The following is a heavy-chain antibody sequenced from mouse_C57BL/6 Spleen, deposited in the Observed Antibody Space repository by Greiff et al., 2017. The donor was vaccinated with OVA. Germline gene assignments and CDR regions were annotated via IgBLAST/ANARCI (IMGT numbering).Heavy chain of an antibody. CDR2: IYPGDGDT. CDR3: ARVPIYYYGSSYFDY. D-gene: IGHD1-1*01. V-gene: IGHV1-80*01. CDR1: GYAFSSYW. Sequence: QVQLKESGAELVKPGASVKISCKASGYAFSSYWMNWVKQRPGKGLEWIGQIYPGDGDTNYNGKFKGKATLTADKSSSTAYMQLSSLTSEDSAVYFCARVPIYYYGSSYFDYWGQGTTLTVSS. J-gene: IGHJ2*01.